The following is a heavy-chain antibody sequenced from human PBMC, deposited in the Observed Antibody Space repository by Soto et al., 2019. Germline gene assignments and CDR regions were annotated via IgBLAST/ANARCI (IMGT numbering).Heavy chain of an antibody. V-gene: IGHV3-66*01. CDR2: IYSGGST. CDR1: GFTVSSNY. Sequence: PGGSLRLSCAASGFTVSSNYMSWVRQAPGKGLEWVSVIYSGGSTYYADSVKGRFTISRDNSKSTLYLQMNSLRAEDTAVYYCASTTYYYDSSGYPYYFDYWGQGT. J-gene: IGHJ4*02. D-gene: IGHD3-22*01. CDR3: ASTTYYYDSSGYPYYFDY.